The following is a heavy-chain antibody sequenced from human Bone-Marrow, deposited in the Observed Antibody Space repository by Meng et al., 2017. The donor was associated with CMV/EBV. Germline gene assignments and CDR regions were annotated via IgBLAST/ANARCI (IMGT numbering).Heavy chain of an antibody. CDR1: GGSISSSSYY. D-gene: IGHD2-15*01. V-gene: IGHV4-39*01. Sequence: PETLSLTCTVSGGSISSSSYYWGWIRQPPGKGLEWIGSIYYSGSTYYNPSLKSRVTISVDTSKNQFSLKLSSVTAADTAVYYCARRDIVVVSWFDPWGQGTLVTVSS. CDR3: ARRDIVVVSWFDP. J-gene: IGHJ5*02. CDR2: IYYSGST.